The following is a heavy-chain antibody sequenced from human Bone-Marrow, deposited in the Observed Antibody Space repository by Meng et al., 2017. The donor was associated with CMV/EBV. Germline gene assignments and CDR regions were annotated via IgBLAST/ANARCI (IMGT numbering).Heavy chain of an antibody. CDR3: AKDHGYSSSWRYYYYGMDV. J-gene: IGHJ6*02. CDR1: GFTFSDYY. Sequence: GGSLRLSCAASGFTFSDYYMSWIRQAPGKGLEWVSAISGSGGSTYYADSVKGRFTISRDNSKNTLYLQMNSLRAEDTAVYYCAKDHGYSSSWRYYYYGMDVWGQGTTVTVSS. D-gene: IGHD6-13*01. V-gene: IGHV3-23*01. CDR2: ISGSGGST.